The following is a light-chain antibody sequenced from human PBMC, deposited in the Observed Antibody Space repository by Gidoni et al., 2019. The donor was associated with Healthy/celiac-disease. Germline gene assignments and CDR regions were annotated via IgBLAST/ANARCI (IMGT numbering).Light chain of an antibody. CDR1: SSNIGSNY. V-gene: IGLV1-47*02. Sequence: QSVLTQPPSASGTPGQRVTISCSGSSSNIGSNYVYWYQQLPGTAPKLLIYSNNQRPSGVPVRFSGSKSGTSASLAISGLRSEDEADYYCAAWDDSLSGPNWVFGGGTKLTVL. J-gene: IGLJ3*02. CDR2: SNN. CDR3: AAWDDSLSGPNWV.